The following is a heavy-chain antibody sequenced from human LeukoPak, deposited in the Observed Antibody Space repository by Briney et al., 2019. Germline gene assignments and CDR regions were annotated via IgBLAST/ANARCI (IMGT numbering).Heavy chain of an antibody. V-gene: IGHV3-66*02. CDR3: ARWKGELSSYDY. Sequence: GGSLRLSCAASGFTVSSNYMSWVRQAPGKGLEWVSVIYSGGSTYYADSVKGRFTISRDNSKNTLYLQMNSLRAEDTAVYYCARWKGELSSYDYWGQGTLATVSS. J-gene: IGHJ4*02. CDR2: IYSGGST. CDR1: GFTVSSNY. D-gene: IGHD3-16*02.